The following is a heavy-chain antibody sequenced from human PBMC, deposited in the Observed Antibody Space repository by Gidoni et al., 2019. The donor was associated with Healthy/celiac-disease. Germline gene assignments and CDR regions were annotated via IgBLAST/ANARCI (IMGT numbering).Heavy chain of an antibody. Sequence: EVQLVESGGGLVQPGGSLRLSCAASGFTFSSYEMNWVRQAPGKGLEWVSYISSSGSTIYYADSVKGRFTISRDNAKNSLYLQMNSLRAEDTAVYYCARECLSSGWYSVGWFDPWGQGTLVTVSS. J-gene: IGHJ5*02. CDR1: GFTFSSYE. V-gene: IGHV3-48*03. CDR3: ARECLSSGWYSVGWFDP. CDR2: ISSSGSTI. D-gene: IGHD6-19*01.